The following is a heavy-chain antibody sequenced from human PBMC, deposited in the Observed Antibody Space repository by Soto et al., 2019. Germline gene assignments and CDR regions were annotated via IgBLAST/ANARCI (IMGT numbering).Heavy chain of an antibody. V-gene: IGHV3-23*01. CDR2: ISGSGSRT. J-gene: IGHJ4*02. Sequence: GGSLRLSCAASGFTFSSYAMNWVRQAPGKGLEWVSGISGSGSRTYYADSVKGHFTISRDNSKNTQHLQMNSLRDEETAVYYCAKGANLDDPYFFDYWGQGTLVTVSS. D-gene: IGHD1-1*01. CDR3: AKGANLDDPYFFDY. CDR1: GFTFSSYA.